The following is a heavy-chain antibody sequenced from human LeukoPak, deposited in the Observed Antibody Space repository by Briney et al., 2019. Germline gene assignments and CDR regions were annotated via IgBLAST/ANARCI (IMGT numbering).Heavy chain of an antibody. D-gene: IGHD3/OR15-3a*01. Sequence: SETLSLTCAVYGGSFSGYYWSWIRQPPGKGLEWIGEINHSGSTNYNPSLKSRVTISVDTSKNQFSLKLSSVTAADTAVYYCASRDIGVDLRFDYWGQGTLVTVSS. J-gene: IGHJ4*02. V-gene: IGHV4-34*01. CDR1: GGSFSGYY. CDR3: ASRDIGVDLRFDY. CDR2: INHSGST.